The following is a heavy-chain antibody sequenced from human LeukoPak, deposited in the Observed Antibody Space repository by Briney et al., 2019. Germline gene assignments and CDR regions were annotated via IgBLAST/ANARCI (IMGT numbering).Heavy chain of an antibody. V-gene: IGHV3-11*06. CDR2: ITGSSRSI. CDR3: ARVVYRYGYAFDI. D-gene: IGHD5-18*01. Sequence: GGSLRLSCAASGFTFSDYYMSWIRQAPGKGLEWVSFITGSSRSINYADSVKGRFTISRDNAKSSMYLQMNSLRAEDTAVYFCARVVYRYGYAFDIWGQGTEATVSS. CDR1: GFTFSDYY. J-gene: IGHJ3*02.